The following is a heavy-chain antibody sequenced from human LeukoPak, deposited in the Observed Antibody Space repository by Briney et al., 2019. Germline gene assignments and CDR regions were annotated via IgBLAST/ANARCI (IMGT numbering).Heavy chain of an antibody. Sequence: ASVKVSCKASGYTFTSYGISWVRQAPGQGLEWMGWISAYNGNTNYAQKLQGRVTMTTDTSTSTAYMELRSLRSDDTAVYYCARDRPEIVPRTACSSTSCYDGFDYWGQGTLATVSS. D-gene: IGHD2-2*01. CDR2: ISAYNGNT. J-gene: IGHJ4*02. CDR3: ARDRPEIVPRTACSSTSCYDGFDY. V-gene: IGHV1-18*01. CDR1: GYTFTSYG.